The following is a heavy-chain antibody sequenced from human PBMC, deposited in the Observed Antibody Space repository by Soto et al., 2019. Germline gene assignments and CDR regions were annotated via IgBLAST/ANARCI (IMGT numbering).Heavy chain of an antibody. D-gene: IGHD2-2*01. CDR2: INPDSGGT. CDR1: GYTFTGYY. CDR3: ARDIVVEPAAPYFDY. V-gene: IGHV1-2*02. Sequence: ASVKVSCKASGYTFTGYYMHWVRQAPGQGLEWMGWINPDSGGTNYALKFQGRVTMTRDTSITTAYMELSRLRSDDTAVYYCARDIVVEPAAPYFDYWGQGTLVTVSS. J-gene: IGHJ4*02.